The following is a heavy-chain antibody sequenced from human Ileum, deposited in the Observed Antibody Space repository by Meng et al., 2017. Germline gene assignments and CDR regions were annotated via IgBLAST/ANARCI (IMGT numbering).Heavy chain of an antibody. CDR1: GLTFTDAW. V-gene: IGHV3-15*02. CDR2: IKSKGSGGKI. CDR3: THSATFFGHFGS. Sequence: VRLVESVGTLVMHGEFLRVYWALSGLTFTDAWMNWVRLAPGKGLEWVCRIKSKGSGGKIDNAAPLKGRFAISRDDSKNMLFLQMNSLKTEDTAVYYCTHSATFFGHFGSWGQGTLVTVSS. D-gene: IGHD3/OR15-3a*01. J-gene: IGHJ4*02.